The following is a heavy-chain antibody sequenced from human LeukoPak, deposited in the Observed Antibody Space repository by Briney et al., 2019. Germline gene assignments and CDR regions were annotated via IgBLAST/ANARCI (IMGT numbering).Heavy chain of an antibody. J-gene: IGHJ4*02. D-gene: IGHD5-24*01. CDR2: ISSSSSYI. V-gene: IGHV3-21*01. Sequence: GGSLRLSCAASGFTFSSYSMNWVRQAPGKGLEWVSSISSSSSYIYYADSVKGRFTISRDNAKNSLYLQMNSLRAEDTAVYYCASDSGWLSVAYYFDYWGQGTLVTVSS. CDR1: GFTFSSYS. CDR3: ASDSGWLSVAYYFDY.